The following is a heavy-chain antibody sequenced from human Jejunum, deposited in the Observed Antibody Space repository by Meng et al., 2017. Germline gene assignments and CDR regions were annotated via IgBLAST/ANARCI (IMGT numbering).Heavy chain of an antibody. J-gene: IGHJ4*02. CDR1: GFTFNDAW. D-gene: IGHD3-10*02. V-gene: IGHV3-15*01. Sequence: GESLKISCAASGFTFNDAWINWVRQSPGKGLEWVGTVKAKADGGTTHYAAPVKGRFTISRDESESTLYLQMNSLKTEDTALYYCTTMLAFREGVDFWGQGTRVTVAS. CDR2: VKAKADGGTT. CDR3: TTMLAFREGVDF.